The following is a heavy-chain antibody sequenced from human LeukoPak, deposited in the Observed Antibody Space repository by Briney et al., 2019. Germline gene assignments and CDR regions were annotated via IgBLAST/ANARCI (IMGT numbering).Heavy chain of an antibody. D-gene: IGHD5-24*01. J-gene: IGHJ4*02. V-gene: IGHV3-53*01. CDR3: ARGDGYNFFDY. CDR2: FYVGGAT. Sequence: GGSLRLSCAVSGFSVTNNYMSWVRQAPGKGLEWVSVFYVGGATYYADSVKGRFTISRDNSENTMYLQMKRLRAEDTAVYYCARGDGYNFFDYWGQGTLVTVSS. CDR1: GFSVTNNY.